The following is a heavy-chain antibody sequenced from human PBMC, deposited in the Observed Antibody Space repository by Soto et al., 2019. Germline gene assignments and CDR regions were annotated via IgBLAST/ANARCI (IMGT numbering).Heavy chain of an antibody. V-gene: IGHV3-48*03. J-gene: IGHJ6*02. CDR1: EFTFSNYE. CDR2: ISYTGSTI. Sequence: GGSLRLSCVGSEFTFSNYEMNWVRQAPGKGLEWVSYISYTGSTIYYADSVRGRFTISRDNSKNTLYLQMNSVRDEDTAIYYCARDRSAGDYFYYGMDVWGQGTTVTVSS. D-gene: IGHD1-1*01. CDR3: ARDRSAGDYFYYGMDV.